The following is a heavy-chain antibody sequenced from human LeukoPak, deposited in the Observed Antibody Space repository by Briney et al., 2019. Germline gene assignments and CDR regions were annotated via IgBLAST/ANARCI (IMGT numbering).Heavy chain of an antibody. V-gene: IGHV4-38-2*02. CDR2: IYHGGST. D-gene: IGHD6-13*01. Sequence: SETLSLTCTVSGSSISSAYYWGWIRQPPGMRLEWVGSIYHGGSTYYNPSLKSRVTISVDTSNNQFSLKLSSVTAADTAVYYCARGPGGSWYMNWFDPWGQGTLVTVSS. CDR1: GSSISSAYY. J-gene: IGHJ5*02. CDR3: ARGPGGSWYMNWFDP.